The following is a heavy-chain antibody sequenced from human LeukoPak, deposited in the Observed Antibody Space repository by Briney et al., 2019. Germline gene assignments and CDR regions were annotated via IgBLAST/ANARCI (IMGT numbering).Heavy chain of an antibody. D-gene: IGHD3-10*01. CDR1: GYTFTTYG. J-gene: IGHJ4*02. V-gene: IGHV1-18*01. CDR2: ISAYNGNT. Sequence: ASVKVSCKASGYTFTTYGISWVRQAPGQGLEWMGWISAYNGNTNYAQKLQGRVTMTTDTSTSTAYMELRSLRSDDTAVYYCARDYYGSGSYYVEIDYWGQGTLVTVSS. CDR3: ARDYYGSGSYYVEIDY.